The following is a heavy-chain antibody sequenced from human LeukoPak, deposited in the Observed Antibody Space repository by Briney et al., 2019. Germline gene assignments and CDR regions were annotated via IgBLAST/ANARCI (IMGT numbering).Heavy chain of an antibody. CDR3: ARDRGSSGRLGRFDN. J-gene: IGHJ4*02. CDR2: IKQDGSEK. CDR1: GFTLSTYW. V-gene: IGHV3-7*01. D-gene: IGHD6-19*01. Sequence: PGGSLRLSCAASGFTLSTYWMTWVRQAPGKGLEWVANIKQDGSEKYYVDSMKGRFTISRDNAKKLLYLQMNSLRVEDTAVYYCARDRGSSGRLGRFDNWGQGTLVTVSP.